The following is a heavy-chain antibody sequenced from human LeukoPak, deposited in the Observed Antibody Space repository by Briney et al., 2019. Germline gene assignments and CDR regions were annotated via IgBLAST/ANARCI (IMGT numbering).Heavy chain of an antibody. D-gene: IGHD6-19*01. V-gene: IGHV4-34*01. CDR1: GGSFSGYY. CDR2: INHSGST. CDR3: ARRHSSGWFYY. Sequence: KPSETLSLTCAVYGGSFSGYYWSWIRQPPGKGLEWIGEINHSGSTSYNPSLKSRVTISVDTSKNQFSLKVNSVTAADTAVYYCARRHSSGWFYYWGQGTLVTVSS. J-gene: IGHJ4*02.